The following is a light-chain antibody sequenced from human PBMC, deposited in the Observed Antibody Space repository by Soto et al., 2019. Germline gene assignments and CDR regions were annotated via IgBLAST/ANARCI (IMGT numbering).Light chain of an antibody. Sequence: QSVLTQAASVSGSPGQSITISCTGTSSDVGAYNYVSWYQQHPGKAPKLMIYDVSKRPSGVSNRFSGSKSGNTASLTISGLQAEDEADYYCSSYTRSITLVFGGGTKVTVL. CDR3: SSYTRSITLV. CDR2: DVS. J-gene: IGLJ2*01. CDR1: SSDVGAYNY. V-gene: IGLV2-14*03.